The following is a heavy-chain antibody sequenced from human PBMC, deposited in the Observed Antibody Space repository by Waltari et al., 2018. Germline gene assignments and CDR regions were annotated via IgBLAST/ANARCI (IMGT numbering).Heavy chain of an antibody. CDR1: GFTFSYFA. Sequence: LESGGAMVQSGGSLRLSCSVAGFTFSYFASARFRRAPGKGLEWVSVISESGRSTLYTDSVRGRFTISRDSSRNTLYLEMNSLRVEDAAIYYCAKDNRAPISGSPTYYFDHWGHGTVVTVSP. CDR2: ISESGRST. J-gene: IGHJ4*01. D-gene: IGHD3-10*01. V-gene: IGHV3-23*01. CDR3: AKDNRAPISGSPTYYFDH.